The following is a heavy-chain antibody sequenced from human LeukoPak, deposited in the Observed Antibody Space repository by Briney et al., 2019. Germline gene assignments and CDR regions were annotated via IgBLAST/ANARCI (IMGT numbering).Heavy chain of an antibody. Sequence: GGSLRLSRAASGFTFSSYAMSWVRQAPGKGLEWVSAISGSGGSTYYADSVKGRFIISRDNSKNTLYLQMNSLRAEDTAVYYCAKVSQLNWFDPWGQGTLVTVSS. V-gene: IGHV3-23*01. D-gene: IGHD2-2*01. CDR2: ISGSGGST. CDR1: GFTFSSYA. CDR3: AKVSQLNWFDP. J-gene: IGHJ5*02.